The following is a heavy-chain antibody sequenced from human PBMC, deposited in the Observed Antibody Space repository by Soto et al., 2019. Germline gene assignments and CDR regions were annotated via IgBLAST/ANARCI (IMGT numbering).Heavy chain of an antibody. Sequence: RASVKVSCKASGYSLTDYYIHWVRQAPGQGLEWMGWINPNTGGRNYARKFQDRVTMTRDTSISTAYMELNRLIYDDAAIYYCTRTPGYGGFYGMDVWGQGTTVTVSS. CDR2: INPNTGGR. V-gene: IGHV1-2*02. CDR1: GYSLTDYY. D-gene: IGHD4-17*01. J-gene: IGHJ6*02. CDR3: TRTPGYGGFYGMDV.